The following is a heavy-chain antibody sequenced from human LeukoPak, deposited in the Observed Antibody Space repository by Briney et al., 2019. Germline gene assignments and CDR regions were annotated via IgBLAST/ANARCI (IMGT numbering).Heavy chain of an antibody. CDR1: GFTFSSYA. Sequence: GGSLRLSCAASGFTFSSYAMSWVRQAPGKGLEWVSGISGTGGSTYYADSVKGRFTISRDNAKNSLYLQMNSLRAEDTAVYYCAELGITMIGGVWGKGTTVTISS. V-gene: IGHV3-23*01. D-gene: IGHD3-10*02. J-gene: IGHJ6*04. CDR3: AELGITMIGGV. CDR2: ISGTGGST.